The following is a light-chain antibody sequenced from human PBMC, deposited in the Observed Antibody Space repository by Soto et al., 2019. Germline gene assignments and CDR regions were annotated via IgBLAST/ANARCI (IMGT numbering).Light chain of an antibody. V-gene: IGLV1-40*01. CDR2: DNS. Sequence: QSVLTQPPSVSGAPGQRVTISCTGSSSNIGAGYDVHWYQQLPGTAPKLLIYDNSNRPSGVPDRFSGSKSGTSASLAITGLQDEDEADYYCQSYDRSLSGSVFGGGTKLTVL. J-gene: IGLJ2*01. CDR3: QSYDRSLSGSV. CDR1: SSNIGAGYD.